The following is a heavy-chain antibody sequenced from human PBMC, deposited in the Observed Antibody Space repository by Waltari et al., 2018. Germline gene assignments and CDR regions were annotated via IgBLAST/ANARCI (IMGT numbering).Heavy chain of an antibody. Sequence: EVQLMQSGGGLVQPGGSLTLSCTASGFAFSDSAMNWVRQAPGRGLEWCSYISHTSKTIYYADSVKGRLTVSRDNAKNSLYLQMNSLSAEDTAVYFCAKSSGFYLRSDTFDMWGQGTRVTVSS. V-gene: IGHV3-48*01. CDR1: GFAFSDSA. CDR3: AKSSGFYLRSDTFDM. D-gene: IGHD3-3*01. J-gene: IGHJ3*02. CDR2: ISHTSKTI.